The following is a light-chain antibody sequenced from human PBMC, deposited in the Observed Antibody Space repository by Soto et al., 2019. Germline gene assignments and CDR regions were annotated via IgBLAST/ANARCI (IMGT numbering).Light chain of an antibody. CDR3: AAWDDSLNARGV. CDR2: NDN. Sequence: QSALTQPPSASGTPGQRVTISCSGSRSNIGSNAVSWYQQLPGTAPKLLIYNDNQRPSGVPDRFSASKSGTSASLAISGLQSEDEADYYCAAWDDSLNARGVFGGGTNLTVL. CDR1: RSNIGSNA. V-gene: IGLV1-44*01. J-gene: IGLJ3*02.